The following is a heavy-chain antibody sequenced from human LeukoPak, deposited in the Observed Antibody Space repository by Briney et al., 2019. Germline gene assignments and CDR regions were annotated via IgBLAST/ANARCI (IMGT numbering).Heavy chain of an antibody. CDR2: IYYSGST. V-gene: IGHV4-59*08. CDR3: ARQYSSSWYVSMDYYYGMDV. D-gene: IGHD6-13*01. J-gene: IGHJ6*02. Sequence: SETLSLTCTVSGGSISSYYWSWTRQPPGKGLEWIGYIYYSGSTNYNPSLKSRVTISVDTSKNQFSLKLSSVTAADTAVYYCARQYSSSWYVSMDYYYGMDVWGQGTTVTVSS. CDR1: GGSISSYY.